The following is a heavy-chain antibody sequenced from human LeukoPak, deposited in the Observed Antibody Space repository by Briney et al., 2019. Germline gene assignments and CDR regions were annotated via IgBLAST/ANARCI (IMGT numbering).Heavy chain of an antibody. CDR1: GFTFSSYE. CDR2: ISSSGSTI. CDR3: ARDYYYGSGSLTYYYYGMDV. V-gene: IGHV3-48*03. J-gene: IGHJ6*04. Sequence: PGGSLRLSCAASGFTFSSYEMNWVRQAPGKGLEWVSYISSSGSTIYYADSVKGRFTISRDNAKNSLYLQMNSLRAEDTAVYYCARDYYYGSGSLTYYYYGMDVWGKGTTVTVSS. D-gene: IGHD3-10*01.